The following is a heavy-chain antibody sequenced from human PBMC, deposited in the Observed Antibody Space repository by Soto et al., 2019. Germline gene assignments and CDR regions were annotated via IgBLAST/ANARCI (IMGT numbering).Heavy chain of an antibody. V-gene: IGHV1-69*04. D-gene: IGHD4-17*01. CDR1: GGTFSSYT. Sequence: SVKVSCKASGGTFSSYTISWVRQAPGQGLEWMGRIIPILGIANYAQKFQGRVTITADKSTSTAYMELSSLRSEDTAVYYCAREEGDYLVSRWGQGTLVTVSS. CDR3: AREEGDYLVSR. CDR2: IIPILGIA. J-gene: IGHJ4*02.